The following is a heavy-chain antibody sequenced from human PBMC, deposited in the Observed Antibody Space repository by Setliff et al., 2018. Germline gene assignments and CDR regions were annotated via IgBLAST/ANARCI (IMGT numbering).Heavy chain of an antibody. CDR2: VNSVGTIA. D-gene: IGHD6-25*01. J-gene: IGHJ3*02. Sequence: GGSLRLSCAASGFIFSEYWMHWVRQVPGKGLVWVARVNSVGTIATYADSVKGRFTISRGNAESTLYLQMDSLRDEDSAVYYCARSPANGGHDAFDIWGQGTMVTVSS. CDR3: ARSPANGGHDAFDI. CDR1: GFIFSEYW. V-gene: IGHV3-74*01.